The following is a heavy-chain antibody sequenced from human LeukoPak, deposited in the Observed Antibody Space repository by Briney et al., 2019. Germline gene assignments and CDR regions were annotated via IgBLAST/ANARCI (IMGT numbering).Heavy chain of an antibody. CDR3: ARESTVATITHDAFDI. CDR2: INPNSGGT. CDR1: GYTFTGYY. D-gene: IGHD5-12*01. V-gene: IGHV1-2*02. J-gene: IGHJ3*02. Sequence: ASVKVSCKASGYTFTGYYMHWVRHAPGQGLEWMGWINPNSGGTNYAQKFQGRVTMARDTSISTAYMELSRLRSDDTAVYYCARESTVATITHDAFDIWGQGTMVTVSS.